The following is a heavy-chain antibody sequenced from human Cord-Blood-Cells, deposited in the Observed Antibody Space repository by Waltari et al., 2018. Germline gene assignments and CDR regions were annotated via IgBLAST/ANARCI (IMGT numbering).Heavy chain of an antibody. Sequence: QVQLQQWGAGLLQPSETLSLTCAVYGGSFSGYYWSWIRQPPGKGLEWIGEINHSGSTNYNPALKSRVTISVDTSKNQFSLKLSSVTAADTAVYYCARGIATDGNYDYFDYWGQGTLVTVSS. CDR1: GGSFSGYY. CDR3: ARGIATDGNYDYFDY. V-gene: IGHV4-34*01. CDR2: INHSGST. D-gene: IGHD4-17*01. J-gene: IGHJ4*02.